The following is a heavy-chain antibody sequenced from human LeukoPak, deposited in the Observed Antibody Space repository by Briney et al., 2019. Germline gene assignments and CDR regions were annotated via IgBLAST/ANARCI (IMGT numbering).Heavy chain of an antibody. CDR1: GFTFSSYG. CDR3: ARDDWNDRDFDY. D-gene: IGHD1-1*01. J-gene: IGHJ4*02. Sequence: GGSLRLSCAASGFTFSSYGMHWVRQAPGKGLEWMAFIRYDGSNKYYADSVKGRFTISRDNSKNTLYPQMNSLRAEDTAVYYCARDDWNDRDFDYWGQGTLVTVSS. V-gene: IGHV3-30*02. CDR2: IRYDGSNK.